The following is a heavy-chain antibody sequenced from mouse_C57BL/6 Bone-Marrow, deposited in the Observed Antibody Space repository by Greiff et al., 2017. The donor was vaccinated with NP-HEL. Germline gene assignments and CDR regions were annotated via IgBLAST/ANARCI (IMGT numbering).Heavy chain of an antibody. CDR3: ARSWDGSSHYYAMDY. CDR1: GYAFSSSW. D-gene: IGHD1-1*01. Sequence: QVQLKQSGPELVKPGASVKISCKASGYAFSSSWMNWVKQRPGKGLEWIGRIYPGDGDTNYNGKFKGKATLTADKSSSTAYMQLSSLTSEDSAVYFCARSWDGSSHYYAMDYWGQGTSVTVSS. CDR2: IYPGDGDT. J-gene: IGHJ4*01. V-gene: IGHV1-82*01.